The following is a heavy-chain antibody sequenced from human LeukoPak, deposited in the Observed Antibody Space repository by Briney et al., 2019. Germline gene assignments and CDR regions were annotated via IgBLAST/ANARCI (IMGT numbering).Heavy chain of an antibody. D-gene: IGHD6-13*01. J-gene: IGHJ5*02. CDR1: GVSISSGSYY. V-gene: IGHV4-61*02. CDR2: IYTSGST. CDR3: ARSKGYSSSTFDP. Sequence: SQTLSLTCTVSGVSISSGSYYWSWIRQPAGKGLEWIGRIYTSGSTNYNPSLKSRVTISVDTSKNQFSLKLSSVTAADTAVYYCARSKGYSSSTFDPWGQGTLVTVSS.